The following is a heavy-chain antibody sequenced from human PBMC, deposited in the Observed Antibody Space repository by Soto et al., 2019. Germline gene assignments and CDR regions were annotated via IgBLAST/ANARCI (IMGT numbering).Heavy chain of an antibody. V-gene: IGHV3-53*04. Sequence: EVQLVESGGGLVQPGGSLRLSCAASGFTVSSNYMSWVRQAPGKGLEWVSVIYSGGSTYYADSVKSRFTISRHNAKNTLYLQMNSLEAEDSAVYYCARAVGGGDWTAYYYYSMDVWGQGTKVTVSS. J-gene: IGHJ6*02. D-gene: IGHD2-21*02. CDR3: ARAVGGGDWTAYYYYSMDV. CDR1: GFTVSSNY. CDR2: IYSGGST.